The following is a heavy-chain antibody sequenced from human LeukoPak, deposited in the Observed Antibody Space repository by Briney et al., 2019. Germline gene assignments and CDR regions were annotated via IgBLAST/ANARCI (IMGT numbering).Heavy chain of an antibody. V-gene: IGHV4-4*02. J-gene: IGHJ4*02. CDR3: ANSIAAAGPFDY. Sequence: SETLSLTCAVSGGSISSSNWWSWVRQPPGKGLEWIGEIYHSGRTNYNPSLKSRVTISVDKSKNQFSLKLSSVTAADTAVYYCANSIAAAGPFDYWGQGTLVTVSS. CDR2: IYHSGRT. D-gene: IGHD6-13*01. CDR1: GGSISSSNW.